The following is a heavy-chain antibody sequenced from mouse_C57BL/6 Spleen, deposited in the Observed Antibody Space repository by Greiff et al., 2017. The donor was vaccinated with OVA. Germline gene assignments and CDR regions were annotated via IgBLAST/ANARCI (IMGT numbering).Heavy chain of an antibody. CDR1: GFTFSSYT. D-gene: IGHD1-1*01. CDR2: ISGGGGNT. V-gene: IGHV5-9*01. J-gene: IGHJ4*01. Sequence: EVKLMESGGGLVKPGGSLKLSCAASGFTFSSYTMSWVRQTPEKRLEWVATISGGGGNTYYPDSVKGRFTISRDNAKNTLYLQISSLRSEDTTLYYCARHRPNYYGSSYNYAMDYWGQGTSVTVSS. CDR3: ARHRPNYYGSSYNYAMDY.